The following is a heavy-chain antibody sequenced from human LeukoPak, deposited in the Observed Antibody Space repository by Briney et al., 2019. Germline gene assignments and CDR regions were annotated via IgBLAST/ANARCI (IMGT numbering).Heavy chain of an antibody. CDR3: ARSKSFWSGYYTGFDY. J-gene: IGHJ4*02. CDR2: ISAYNGNT. V-gene: IGHV1-18*01. Sequence: ASVKVSCKASGYTFTSYGISWVRQAPGQGLEWMGWISAYNGNTNYAQKLQGRVTMTTDTSTSTAYMELRNLRSDDTAVYYCARSKSFWSGYYTGFDYWGQGTLVTVSS. CDR1: GYTFTSYG. D-gene: IGHD3-3*01.